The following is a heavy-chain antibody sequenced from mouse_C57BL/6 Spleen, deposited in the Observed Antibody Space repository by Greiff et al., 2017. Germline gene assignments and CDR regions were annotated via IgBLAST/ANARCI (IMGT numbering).Heavy chain of an antibody. Sequence: EVKLMESGGGLVKPGESLKLSCESNEYEFPSHDMSWVRKTPEKRLELVAAINSDGGSTYYPDPMERRFIISRDNTKKTLYLQMSSRRSEDTALYYCARQLTMITTGFAYWGQGTLVTVSA. D-gene: IGHD2-4*01. CDR3: ARQLTMITTGFAY. J-gene: IGHJ3*01. CDR2: INSDGGST. V-gene: IGHV5-2*01. CDR1: EYEFPSHD.